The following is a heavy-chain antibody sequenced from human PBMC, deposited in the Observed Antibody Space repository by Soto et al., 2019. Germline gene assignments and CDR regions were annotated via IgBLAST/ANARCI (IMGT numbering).Heavy chain of an antibody. J-gene: IGHJ6*02. CDR3: ARSLSPKYSYGIYYYYGMDV. Sequence: GGSLRLSCAASGFIFSSYAMSWVRQAPGKGLEWVSAISGSGGSTYYADSVKGRFTISRDNSKNTLYLQMNSLRAEDTAVYYCARSLSPKYSYGIYYYYGMDVWGQGTTVTVSS. CDR2: ISGSGGST. CDR1: GFIFSSYA. D-gene: IGHD5-18*01. V-gene: IGHV3-23*01.